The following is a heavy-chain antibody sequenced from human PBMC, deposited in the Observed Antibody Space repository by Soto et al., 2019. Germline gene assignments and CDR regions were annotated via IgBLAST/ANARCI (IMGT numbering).Heavy chain of an antibody. V-gene: IGHV4-34*01. Sequence: SEPLSLTCAVYGGSFSGYYWSWIRQPPGKGLEWIGEINHSGSTNYNPSLKSRVTISVDTSKNQFSLKLSSVTAADTAVYYCGRAPYYDYIWGSYIPLLFDYWGQGTLVTVSS. D-gene: IGHD3-16*01. CDR1: GGSFSGYY. CDR2: INHSGST. J-gene: IGHJ4*02. CDR3: GRAPYYDYIWGSYIPLLFDY.